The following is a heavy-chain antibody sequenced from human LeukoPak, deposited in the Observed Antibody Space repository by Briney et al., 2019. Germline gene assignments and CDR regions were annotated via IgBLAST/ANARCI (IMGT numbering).Heavy chain of an antibody. V-gene: IGHV5-51*01. CDR3: ATPLYSYDSSGRIDAFDI. Sequence: GESLKISCKGSGYSFSSHWIGWVRQMPGKGLEWMGIIYLGDSNTKYSPSFQGQVTISADKSISTAHLQWSSLKASDAAMYYCATPLYSYDSSGRIDAFDIWGQGTMVTVSS. D-gene: IGHD3-22*01. J-gene: IGHJ3*02. CDR1: GYSFSSHW. CDR2: IYLGDSNT.